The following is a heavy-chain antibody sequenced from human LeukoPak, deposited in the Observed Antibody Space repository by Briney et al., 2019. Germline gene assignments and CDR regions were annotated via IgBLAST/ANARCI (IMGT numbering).Heavy chain of an antibody. D-gene: IGHD5-24*01. V-gene: IGHV4-34*01. J-gene: IGHJ3*02. CDR1: GGSFSGYY. CDR3: ARLAQDGYLLHDAFDI. CDR2: INHSGST. Sequence: ETLSLTCAVYGGSFSGYYWSWIRQPPGKGLEWIGEINHSGSTNYNPSLKSRVTISVDTSKNQFSLKLSSVTAADTAVYYCARLAQDGYLLHDAFDIWGQGAMVTVSS.